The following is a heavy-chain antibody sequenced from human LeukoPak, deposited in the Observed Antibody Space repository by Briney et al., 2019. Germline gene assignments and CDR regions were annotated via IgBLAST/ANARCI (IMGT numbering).Heavy chain of an antibody. Sequence: GASVKVSCKASGYTFTGYYMHWVRQAPGQGLEWMGGIIPIFGTANYAQKFQGRVTITADESTSTAYMGLSSLRSEDTAVYYCARDVVDYGDYGDYWGQGTLVTVSS. CDR3: ARDVVDYGDYGDY. J-gene: IGHJ4*02. D-gene: IGHD4-17*01. CDR1: GYTFTGYY. CDR2: IIPIFGTA. V-gene: IGHV1-69*13.